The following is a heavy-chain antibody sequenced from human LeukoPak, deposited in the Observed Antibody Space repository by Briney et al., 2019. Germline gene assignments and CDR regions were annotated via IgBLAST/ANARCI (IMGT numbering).Heavy chain of an antibody. CDR2: ISWNSGSI. J-gene: IGHJ4*02. Sequence: GGSLRLSCAASGFTFDDYAMHWVRQAPGRGLEWVSGISWNSGSIAYADSVKGRFTISRDNAKNSLYLQMNSLRAEDTPLYYCAKGTVVVVAATFDYWGQGTLVTVSS. D-gene: IGHD2-15*01. CDR3: AKGTVVVVAATFDY. CDR1: GFTFDDYA. V-gene: IGHV3-9*01.